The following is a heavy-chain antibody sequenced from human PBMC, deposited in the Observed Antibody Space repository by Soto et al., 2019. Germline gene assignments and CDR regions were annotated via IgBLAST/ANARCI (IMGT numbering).Heavy chain of an antibody. CDR1: GHSFTSHW. Sequence: PGEALKISSKGYGHSFTSHWIGWVRQMPGKGLEWMGVIYPGDSDTRYSPSFQGQVTISADTSINTAYIQWSSLKASDTALYYCAKLTRTGLATLTLSPSGYFYHWGHGTLVTVTS. CDR2: IYPGDSDT. D-gene: IGHD6-25*01. J-gene: IGHJ4*01. V-gene: IGHV5-51*01. CDR3: AKLTRTGLATLTLSPSGYFYH.